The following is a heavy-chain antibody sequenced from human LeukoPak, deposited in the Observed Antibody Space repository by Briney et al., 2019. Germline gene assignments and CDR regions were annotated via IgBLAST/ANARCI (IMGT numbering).Heavy chain of an antibody. D-gene: IGHD3-10*01. V-gene: IGHV4-59*01. CDR3: ARDFSRVGGYFDY. CDR1: GGSISSYY. J-gene: IGHJ4*02. Sequence: SETLSLTCTVSGGSISSYYWSWIRQPPGKGLEWIGYIYYSGSTNYNPSLKSRVTISVDTSKSQFSLKLSSVTAADTAVYYCARDFSRVGGYFDYWGQGTLVTVSS. CDR2: IYYSGST.